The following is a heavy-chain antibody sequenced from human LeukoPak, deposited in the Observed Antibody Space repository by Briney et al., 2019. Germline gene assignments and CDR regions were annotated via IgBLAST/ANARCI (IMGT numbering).Heavy chain of an antibody. CDR2: ISGSGGST. J-gene: IGHJ4*02. V-gene: IGHV3-23*01. CDR3: AKKEGNYGDYSY. Sequence: GGSVRLSCAASGFTFDDYGMSWVRQAPGKGLEWVSAISGSGGSTYYADSVKGRFTISRDNSKNTLYLQMNSLRAEDTAVYYCAKKEGNYGDYSYWGQGTLVTVSS. CDR1: GFTFDDYG. D-gene: IGHD4-17*01.